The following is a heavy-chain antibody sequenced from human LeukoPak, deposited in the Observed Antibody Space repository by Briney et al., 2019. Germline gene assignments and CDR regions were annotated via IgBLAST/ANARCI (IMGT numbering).Heavy chain of an antibody. J-gene: IGHJ6*03. V-gene: IGHV4-39*01. Sequence: SETLSLTCTVSGDSISSSNYYWGRIRQPPGKGLEWIGSIYYNGRTYYNPSLKSRVTISVDTPKNQFSLKLSSVTAADTAVYYCARLGYCTSTSCSEGYYYYYMDVWGKGTTVTVSS. CDR1: GDSISSSNYY. D-gene: IGHD2-2*01. CDR2: IYYNGRT. CDR3: ARLGYCTSTSCSEGYYYYYMDV.